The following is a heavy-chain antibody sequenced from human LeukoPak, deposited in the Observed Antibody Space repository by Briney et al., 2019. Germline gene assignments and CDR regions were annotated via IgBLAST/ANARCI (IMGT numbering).Heavy chain of an antibody. J-gene: IGHJ5*02. Sequence: ASVKVSCKASGYTFTTYGITWVRQAPGQGLEWMGWINPNSGGTNYAQKFQGRVTMTRDTSISTAYMELSRLRSDDTAVYYCARDLGCSGGSCYPNGWFDPWGQGTLVTVSS. CDR2: INPNSGGT. CDR3: ARDLGCSGGSCYPNGWFDP. D-gene: IGHD2-15*01. V-gene: IGHV1-2*02. CDR1: GYTFTTYG.